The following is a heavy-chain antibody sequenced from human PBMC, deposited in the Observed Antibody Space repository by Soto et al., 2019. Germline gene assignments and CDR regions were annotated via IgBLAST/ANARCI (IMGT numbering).Heavy chain of an antibody. CDR3: AKAGIAVAEASDY. V-gene: IGHV3-23*01. J-gene: IGHJ4*02. CDR1: GFTFRGYA. CDR2: ISGSGGST. D-gene: IGHD6-19*01. Sequence: EVQLLESGGGLVQPGGSRRLSWEASGFTFRGYAMSWVRQAQGKGLEWVSAISGSGGSTYYADSVKGRFTISRDNSKNTLYLQMNSLRAEDTAVYYCAKAGIAVAEASDYWGQGTLVTVSS.